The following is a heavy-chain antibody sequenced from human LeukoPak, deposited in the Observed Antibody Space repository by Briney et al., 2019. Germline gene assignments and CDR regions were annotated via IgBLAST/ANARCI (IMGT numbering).Heavy chain of an antibody. CDR3: VKGAGYYYDSRFDY. V-gene: IGHV3-21*03. Sequence: KAGGSLRLSCAASGFTFSSYSMNWVRQAPGKGLEWVSSISSSSSYIYYADSVKGRFTISRDNAKNCLYLQMNSLRAEDTALYYCVKGAGYYYDSRFDYWGQGTLVTVSS. D-gene: IGHD3-22*01. J-gene: IGHJ4*02. CDR2: ISSSSSYI. CDR1: GFTFSSYS.